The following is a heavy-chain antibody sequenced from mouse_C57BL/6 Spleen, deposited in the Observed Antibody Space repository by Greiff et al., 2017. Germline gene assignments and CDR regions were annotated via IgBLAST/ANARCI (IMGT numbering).Heavy chain of an antibody. D-gene: IGHD1-1*01. V-gene: IGHV1-52*01. CDR2: IDPSDSET. Sequence: QVQLKQPGAELVRPGSSVKLSCKASGYTFTSYWMHWVKQRPIQGLEWIGNIDPSDSETHYNQKFKDKATLTVDKSSSTAYMQLSSLTSEDSAVYYCARYGTTGGVDYWGQGTSVTVSS. CDR3: ARYGTTGGVDY. J-gene: IGHJ4*01. CDR1: GYTFTSYW.